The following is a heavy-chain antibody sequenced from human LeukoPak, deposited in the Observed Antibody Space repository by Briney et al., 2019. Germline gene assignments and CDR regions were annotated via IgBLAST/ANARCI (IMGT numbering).Heavy chain of an antibody. Sequence: GESLKISCKGSGYIFTSYWIGWVRQMPGKGLEWMGLIYPGDSDTRYSPSFQGQVTISADRSINTAYLQWSSLKASDTAMYYCARTLPPYYDSSGYPADYWGQGTLVTVSS. D-gene: IGHD3-22*01. V-gene: IGHV5-51*01. CDR2: IYPGDSDT. CDR1: GYIFTSYW. J-gene: IGHJ4*02. CDR3: ARTLPPYYDSSGYPADY.